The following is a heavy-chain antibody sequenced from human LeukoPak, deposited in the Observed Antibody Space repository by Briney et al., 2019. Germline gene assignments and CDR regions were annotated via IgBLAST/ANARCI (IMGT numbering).Heavy chain of an antibody. CDR1: GFTFSSYW. V-gene: IGHV3-7*01. D-gene: IGHD6-6*01. Sequence: GGSLRLSCAASGFTFSSYWISWVRQAPGKGREWVANIKQDGSDNYFVRSVTGGFNISRDNANNTLSLQMTSLRAEDTAVYYCARDSGIAARRTHWGWFDRWGQGTLVTVSS. CDR3: ARDSGIAARRTHWGWFDR. CDR2: IKQDGSDN. J-gene: IGHJ5*02.